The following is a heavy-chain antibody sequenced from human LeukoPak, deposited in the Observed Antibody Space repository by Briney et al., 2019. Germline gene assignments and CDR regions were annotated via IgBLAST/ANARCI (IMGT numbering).Heavy chain of an antibody. Sequence: GGSLRLSCAASGFTFSSYGMHWVRQAPGKGLEWVAVIWYDGSNKYYADSVKGRFTISRDNSKNTLYLQMNSLRAEDTAVYYCASGYCSSTSCIGYWGQGTLVTVSS. D-gene: IGHD2-2*01. CDR3: ASGYCSSTSCIGY. V-gene: IGHV3-33*01. CDR1: GFTFSSYG. CDR2: IWYDGSNK. J-gene: IGHJ4*02.